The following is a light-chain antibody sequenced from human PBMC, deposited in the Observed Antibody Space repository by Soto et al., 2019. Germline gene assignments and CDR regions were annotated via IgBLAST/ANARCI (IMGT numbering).Light chain of an antibody. CDR1: SSDVGGYNY. V-gene: IGLV2-14*01. CDR2: EVT. CDR3: SSIATTSTRGV. Sequence: QSALTQPASVSGSPGQSITISCTGSSSDVGGYNYVSWYQHHPGKAPKLIIFEVTTRPSGGSNRFSGSKSGNTASLTISGLQAEDEADYYCSSIATTSTRGVFRTGTKVTVL. J-gene: IGLJ1*01.